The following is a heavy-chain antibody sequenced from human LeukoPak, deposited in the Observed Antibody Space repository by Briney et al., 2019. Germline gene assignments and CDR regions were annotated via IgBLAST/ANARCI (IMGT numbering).Heavy chain of an antibody. CDR2: IIPIFDTA. D-gene: IGHD7-27*01. V-gene: IGHV1-69*13. J-gene: IGHJ4*02. CDR1: GGTFSSFA. CDR3: ARDLSGLTGEEDFDY. Sequence: SVKVSCTASGGTFSSFAISWVRQAPGQGLEWMGGIIPIFDTANYAQKFQGRVTFTADESTSTGYLEMNNLRSEDTAVYYCARDLSGLTGEEDFDYWGQGTLVTVSS.